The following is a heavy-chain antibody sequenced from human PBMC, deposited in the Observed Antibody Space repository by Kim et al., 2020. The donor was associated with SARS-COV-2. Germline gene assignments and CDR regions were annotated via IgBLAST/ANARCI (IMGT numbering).Heavy chain of an antibody. V-gene: IGHV1-3*01. J-gene: IGHJ6*02. Sequence: KFQGRVTITRDTSASTAYMELSSLRSEDTAVYYCARDGKPPHYYYYGMDVWGQGTTVTVSS. CDR3: ARDGKPPHYYYYGMDV. D-gene: IGHD1-26*01.